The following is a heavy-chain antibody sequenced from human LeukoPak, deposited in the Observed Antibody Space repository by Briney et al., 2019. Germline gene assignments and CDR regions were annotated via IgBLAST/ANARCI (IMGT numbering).Heavy chain of an antibody. V-gene: IGHV3-23*01. Sequence: GGSPRLSCVASGFTFSTYAMSWVRQAPGQGLEWVSVISGSGVTTYYADSVKGRFSISRANSKNTLWLQMSSLRAEDTAVYFCTKSPFSGSYRFEDWGQGTLVTVSS. CDR2: ISGSGVTT. CDR1: GFTFSTYA. CDR3: TKSPFSGSYRFED. J-gene: IGHJ4*02. D-gene: IGHD1-26*01.